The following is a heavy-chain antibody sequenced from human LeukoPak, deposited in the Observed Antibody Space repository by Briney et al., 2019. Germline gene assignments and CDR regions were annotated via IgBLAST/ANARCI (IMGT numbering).Heavy chain of an antibody. CDR2: IYYSGSA. D-gene: IGHD3-3*01. Sequence: SETLSLTCTVSGGSISSYYWSWIRQPPGKGLEWIGYIYYSGSANYNPSLKSRVTMSVDTSKNQFSLKLSSVTAADTAVYYCAKSRPHNDFWSGYYPSGYYYYGMDVWGQGTTVTVSS. J-gene: IGHJ6*02. CDR1: GGSISSYY. CDR3: AKSRPHNDFWSGYYPSGYYYYGMDV. V-gene: IGHV4-59*08.